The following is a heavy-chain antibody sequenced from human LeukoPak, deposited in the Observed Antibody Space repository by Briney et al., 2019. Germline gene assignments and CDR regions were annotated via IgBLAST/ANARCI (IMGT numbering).Heavy chain of an antibody. CDR3: AKSPRGGLQVLVAFDI. J-gene: IGHJ3*02. V-gene: IGHV3-23*01. Sequence: PGGSLRLSCAASGFTFGSYAMNWVRQAPGKGPEWVSAITGSGGNTYYADSVKGRFTISRDNSKNTLYLQMNSLRAEDTAVYYCAKSPRGGLQVLVAFDIWGQGTMVTVSS. D-gene: IGHD2-8*02. CDR2: ITGSGGNT. CDR1: GFTFGSYA.